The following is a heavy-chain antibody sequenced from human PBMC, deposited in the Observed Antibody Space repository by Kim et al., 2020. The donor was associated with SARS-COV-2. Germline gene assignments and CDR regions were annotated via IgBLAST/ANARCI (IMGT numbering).Heavy chain of an antibody. V-gene: IGHV1-69*01. CDR3: ARDRKVDLGHYYYYGMDV. D-gene: IGHD3-16*01. J-gene: IGHJ6*02. Sequence: QGRVTITADESTSTAYMELSSLRSEDTAVYYCARDRKVDLGHYYYYGMDVWGQGTTVTVSS.